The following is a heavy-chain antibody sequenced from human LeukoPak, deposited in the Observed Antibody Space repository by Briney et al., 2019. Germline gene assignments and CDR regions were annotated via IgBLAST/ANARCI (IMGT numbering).Heavy chain of an antibody. CDR1: GGSFSGYY. Sequence: PSETLSLTCAVYGGSFSGYYWSWIRQPPGKGLEWIGEINHSGSTNYNPSLKSRVTISVDTSKNQFSLKLSSVTAADTAVYYCARGYVGGNGFHWGQGTLVTVSS. D-gene: IGHD4-23*01. V-gene: IGHV4-34*01. CDR2: INHSGST. J-gene: IGHJ4*02. CDR3: ARGYVGGNGFH.